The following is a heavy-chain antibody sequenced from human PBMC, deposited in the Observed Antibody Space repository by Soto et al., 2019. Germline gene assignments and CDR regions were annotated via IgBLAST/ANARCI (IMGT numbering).Heavy chain of an antibody. V-gene: IGHV4-39*01. CDR1: GGSISSSSYY. J-gene: IGHJ4*02. CDR2: IYYSGST. D-gene: IGHD3-3*01. Sequence: PSETLSLTCTVSGGSISSSSYYWVWIRQPPGKGLEWIGSIYYSGSTYYNPSLKSRVTISVDTSKNQFSLKLSSVTAADTAVYYCARHPLTAIFGVVTPGGFDYWGQGTLVTVSS. CDR3: ARHPLTAIFGVVTPGGFDY.